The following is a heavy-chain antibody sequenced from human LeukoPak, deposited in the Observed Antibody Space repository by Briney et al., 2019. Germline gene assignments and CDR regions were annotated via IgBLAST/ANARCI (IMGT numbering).Heavy chain of an antibody. V-gene: IGHV3-11*01. J-gene: IGHJ4*02. CDR1: ELTFGDYY. Sequence: GGSRRLSVAASELTFGDYYMTWFRQAPGKGLDWVSYISSSGSTIYYADSVKGRFTISRDNAKNSLYLQMNSLRAEDTAVYYCARVLKGPATFDYWGQGTLVTVSS. CDR2: ISSSGSTI. CDR3: ARVLKGPATFDY.